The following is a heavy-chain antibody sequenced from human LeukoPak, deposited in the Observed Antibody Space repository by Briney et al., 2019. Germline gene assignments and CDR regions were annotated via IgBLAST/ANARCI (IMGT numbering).Heavy chain of an antibody. CDR2: ISGSGGST. CDR3: AKRGVVIRVILVGFHKEAYYFDS. J-gene: IGHJ4*02. Sequence: PGGSLRLSCRVSGITLSNYGMSWVRQAPGKGLEWVAGISGSGGSTNYADSVKGRFTISRDNPKNTLYLQMTSLRAEDTAVHFCAKRGVVIRVILVGFHKEAYYFDSWGQGALATVSS. V-gene: IGHV3-23*01. D-gene: IGHD3-22*01. CDR1: GITLSNYG.